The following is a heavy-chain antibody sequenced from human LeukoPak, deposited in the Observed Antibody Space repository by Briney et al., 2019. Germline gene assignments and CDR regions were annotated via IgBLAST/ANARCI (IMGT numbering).Heavy chain of an antibody. CDR1: GFTFSDYS. V-gene: IGHV3-21*04. Sequence: GGSLRLSCAASGFTFSDYSMNWVRQAPGKGLEWISSVTSSGRYIYYADSVKGRFTISRDNAKNSLYLQMNSLRAEDTAVYYCARDGVLRHFDWLYYFDYWGQGTLVTVSS. D-gene: IGHD3-9*01. CDR2: VTSSGRYI. CDR3: ARDGVLRHFDWLYYFDY. J-gene: IGHJ4*02.